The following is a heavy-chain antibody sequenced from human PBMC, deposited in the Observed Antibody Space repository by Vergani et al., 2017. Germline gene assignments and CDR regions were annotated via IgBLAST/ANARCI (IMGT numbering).Heavy chain of an antibody. D-gene: IGHD1-1*01. CDR1: GFLFSDHY. V-gene: IGHV3-72*01. J-gene: IGHJ3*02. Sequence: EVQVVESGGGLVQPGGSLRLSCAASGFLFSDHYMDWVRPAPGKGLEWVGRIRNKANDYTTQYAPSVKGRSTISRDNSKSYLYLQMNSLQTEDTALYDCVRVKGSNWNDHLYDIWGQGTLVTVSS. CDR2: IRNKANDYTT. CDR3: VRVKGSNWNDHLYDI.